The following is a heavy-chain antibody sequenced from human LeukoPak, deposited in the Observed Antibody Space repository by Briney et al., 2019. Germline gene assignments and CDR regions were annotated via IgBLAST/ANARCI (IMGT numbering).Heavy chain of an antibody. CDR3: ARDEALVATGSFDY. CDR2: ISAYNGNT. Sequence: ASVKVSCKASGYTFTSYGINWVRQAPGQGLEWMGWISAYNGNTNYAQKLQGRVTMTTDTSTSTAYMELRSLRSEDAAVYYCARDEALVATGSFDYWGQGTLVTVSS. V-gene: IGHV1-18*01. CDR1: GYTFTSYG. D-gene: IGHD5-12*01. J-gene: IGHJ4*02.